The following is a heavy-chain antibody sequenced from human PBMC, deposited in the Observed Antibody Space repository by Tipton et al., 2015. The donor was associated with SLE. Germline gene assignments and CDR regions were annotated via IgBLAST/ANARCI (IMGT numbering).Heavy chain of an antibody. J-gene: IGHJ6*02. D-gene: IGHD2-8*01. CDR2: INHSGST. Sequence: TLSLTCTVSGDSISSDDYHWSWIRQPPGKGLEWIGEINHSGSTNYNPSLKSRVTMSVDTAKNQFSLKLTSVTAADTAVYYCARGMLTWRGAIIGVDVWGQGISVNVSS. CDR3: ARGMLTWRGAIIGVDV. V-gene: IGHV4-30-4*08. CDR1: GDSISSDDYH.